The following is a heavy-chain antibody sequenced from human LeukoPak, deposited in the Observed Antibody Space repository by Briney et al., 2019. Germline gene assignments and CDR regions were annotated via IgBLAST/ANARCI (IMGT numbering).Heavy chain of an antibody. CDR2: ISHDGGEK. Sequence: GGSLRLSCSASGFTFSTFWMAWVRQAPGKGLEWVTNISHDGGEKYCVDSVKGRFTISRDNAKNSLYLQMNSLRVEDTAVYYCAREGPMTRSGSYDYWGRGTLVTVSS. CDR3: AREGPMTRSGSYDY. CDR1: GFTFSTFW. J-gene: IGHJ4*02. V-gene: IGHV3-7*05. D-gene: IGHD1-26*01.